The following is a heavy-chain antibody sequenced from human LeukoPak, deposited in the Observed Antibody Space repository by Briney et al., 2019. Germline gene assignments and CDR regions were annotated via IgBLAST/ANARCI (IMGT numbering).Heavy chain of an antibody. CDR2: IFYSGST. V-gene: IGHV4-39*07. Sequence: PSETLSLTCTVSSGSISTSNYYWGWVRQPPGKALEWIGNIFYSGSTYYSPSLKSRVTISLDTSRNQFSLKLSSVTAADTAVYYCARLFPSSVAAGWFDPWGQGTLVTVSS. J-gene: IGHJ5*02. CDR3: ARLFPSSVAAGWFDP. CDR1: SGSISTSNYY. D-gene: IGHD6-19*01.